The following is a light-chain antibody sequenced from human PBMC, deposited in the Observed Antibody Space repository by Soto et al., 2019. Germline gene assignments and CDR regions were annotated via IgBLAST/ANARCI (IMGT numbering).Light chain of an antibody. CDR3: QQYGSSST. V-gene: IGKV3-20*01. J-gene: IGKJ5*01. Sequence: EVVLTQSPGILSLSPGERATLSCRTSQSVANYQLAWYRQKPGQAPRLLIYGASSRPTGIPDRFSGSGSGTDFTLTISRLEPEDFAVYYCQQYGSSSTFGQGTRLEIK. CDR1: QSVANYQ. CDR2: GAS.